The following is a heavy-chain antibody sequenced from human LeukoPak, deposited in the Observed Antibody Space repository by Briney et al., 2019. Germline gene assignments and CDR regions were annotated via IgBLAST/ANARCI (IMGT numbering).Heavy chain of an antibody. CDR2: ISGSGGST. CDR3: AKTWIQLWLRVGYFDY. V-gene: IGHV3-23*01. CDR1: GFTFSSYA. Sequence: GGSLRLSCAASGFTFSSYAMSWVRQAPGKGLEWVSAISGSGGSTYYADSVKGRFTISRDNSKNTLYLQMNSLRAEDTAVYYCAKTWIQLWLRVGYFDYWGQGTLVTVSS. D-gene: IGHD5-18*01. J-gene: IGHJ4*02.